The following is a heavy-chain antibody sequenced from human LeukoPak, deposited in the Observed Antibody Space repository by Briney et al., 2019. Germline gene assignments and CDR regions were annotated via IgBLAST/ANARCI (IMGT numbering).Heavy chain of an antibody. CDR1: GFTFSGYA. CDR2: ISGSGGST. D-gene: IGHD3-22*01. Sequence: GGSLRLSCAASGFTFSGYAMSWVRQAPGKGLEWVSAISGSGGSTYYADSVKGRFTISRDNSKNTLYLQMNSLRAEDTAVYYCAKDARYDYYDSSGYSNWGQGTLVTVSS. J-gene: IGHJ4*02. CDR3: AKDARYDYYDSSGYSN. V-gene: IGHV3-23*01.